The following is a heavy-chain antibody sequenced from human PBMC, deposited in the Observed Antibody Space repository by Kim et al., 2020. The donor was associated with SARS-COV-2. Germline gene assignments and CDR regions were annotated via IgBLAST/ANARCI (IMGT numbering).Heavy chain of an antibody. J-gene: IGHJ5*02. CDR1: GFTFSSYA. CDR3: AKDRLLGQQLIPDWFDP. Sequence: GGSLRLSCAASGFTFSSYAMSWVRQAPGKGLEWVSAISGSGGSTYYADSVKGRFTISRDNSKNALYLQMNSLRAEDTAVYYRAKDRLLGQQLIPDWFDPGGQGTLITVSS. V-gene: IGHV3-23*01. D-gene: IGHD6-13*01. CDR2: ISGSGGST.